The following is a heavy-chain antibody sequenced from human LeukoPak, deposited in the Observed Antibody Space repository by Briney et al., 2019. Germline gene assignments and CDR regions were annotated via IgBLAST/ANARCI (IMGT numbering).Heavy chain of an antibody. CDR3: ARALGELRWPWGRNWFDP. D-gene: IGHD4-23*01. CDR2: IIPIFGTA. Sequence: GASVKVSCKASGYTFTSYYMHWVQQAPGQGLEWMGGIIPIFGTANYAQKFQGRVTITTDESTSTAYMELSSLRSEDTAVYYCARALGELRWPWGRNWFDPWGQETLVPVPS. CDR1: GYTFTSYY. V-gene: IGHV1-69*05. J-gene: IGHJ5*02.